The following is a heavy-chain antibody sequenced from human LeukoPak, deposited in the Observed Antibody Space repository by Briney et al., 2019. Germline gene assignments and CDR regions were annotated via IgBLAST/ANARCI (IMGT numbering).Heavy chain of an antibody. CDR1: GFTFSSYS. V-gene: IGHV3-21*01. D-gene: IGHD6-6*01. Sequence: GRSLRLSCAASGFTFSSYSMNWVRQAPGKGLEWVSSISSSSSYIYYADSVKGRFTISRDNAKNSLYLQMNSLRAEDTAVYYCATYSSSGLYYFDYWGQGTLVTVSS. CDR2: ISSSSSYI. J-gene: IGHJ4*02. CDR3: ATYSSSGLYYFDY.